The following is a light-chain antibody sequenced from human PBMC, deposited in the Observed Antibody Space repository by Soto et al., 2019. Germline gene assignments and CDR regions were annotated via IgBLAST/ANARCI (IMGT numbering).Light chain of an antibody. CDR1: QSISNY. V-gene: IGKV1-39*01. CDR3: QQSYNTPRT. Sequence: DIQMTQSPSSLSASVGDRVTITCRSSQSISNYLNWYQQKPGKAPKVLIYGASSLQSGVPSRFSGSGSGTDFTLTISSLQSEDYATYYCQQSYNTPRTFGQGTRLEIK. CDR2: GAS. J-gene: IGKJ5*01.